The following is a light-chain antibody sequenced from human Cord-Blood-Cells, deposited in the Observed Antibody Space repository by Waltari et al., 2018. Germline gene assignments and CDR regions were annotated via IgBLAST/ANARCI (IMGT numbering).Light chain of an antibody. J-gene: IGKJ1*01. CDR1: QSLLHSNGYNY. CDR3: MQALQTPLT. Sequence: DIVMTQSPLSLPVTPGEPASISCRSSQSLLHSNGYNYLDWYLQKPGQSPRLLIYLGSNRASGGPDRFSGSGSGTDFTLKISRVEAEDVGVYYCMQALQTPLTFGQGTKVEIK. V-gene: IGKV2-28*01. CDR2: LGS.